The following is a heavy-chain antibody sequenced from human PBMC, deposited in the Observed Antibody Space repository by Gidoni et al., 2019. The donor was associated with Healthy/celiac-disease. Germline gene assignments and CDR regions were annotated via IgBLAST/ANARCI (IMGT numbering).Heavy chain of an antibody. V-gene: IGHV3-9*01. CDR2: ISWNSGSI. CDR3: AKDSGLLEWVYYFDY. Sequence: PGKGLEWVSGISWNSGSIGYADSVKGRFTISRDNAKNSLYLQMNSLRAEDTALYYCAKDSGLLEWVYYFDYWGQGTLVTVSS. D-gene: IGHD3-3*01. J-gene: IGHJ4*02.